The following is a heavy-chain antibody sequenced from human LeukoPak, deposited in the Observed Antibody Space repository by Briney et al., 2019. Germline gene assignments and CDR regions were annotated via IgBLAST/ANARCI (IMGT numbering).Heavy chain of an antibody. V-gene: IGHV4-59*01. Sequence: SETLSLTCTVSGGSISSYEWSWIRQPPGKGLEWIGYIYYSGSTNYNPSLKSRVTISVDTSKNQFSLKLSSVTAADTAVYYCARSDPPDYYGMDVWGKGTTVTVSS. CDR3: ARSDPPDYYGMDV. CDR2: IYYSGST. J-gene: IGHJ6*04. CDR1: GGSISSYE.